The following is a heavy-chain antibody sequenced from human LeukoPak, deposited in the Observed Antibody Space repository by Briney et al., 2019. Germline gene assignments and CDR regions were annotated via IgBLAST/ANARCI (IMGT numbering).Heavy chain of an antibody. J-gene: IGHJ4*02. CDR3: AKDVGTNVEYYFDY. Sequence: PVGSLRLSCAASGFTFDDYAMHWVRQAPGKGLGWVSGISWNSGTIVYADSVKGRFTISRDNAKNSLYLQMNSLRAEDMALYYCAKDVGTNVEYYFDYWGQGTLVTVSS. CDR2: ISWNSGTI. CDR1: GFTFDDYA. D-gene: IGHD2-2*01. V-gene: IGHV3-9*03.